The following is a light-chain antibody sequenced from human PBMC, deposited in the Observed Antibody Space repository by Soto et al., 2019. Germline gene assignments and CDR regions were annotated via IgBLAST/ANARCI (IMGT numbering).Light chain of an antibody. CDR2: GAS. Sequence: IVMTQYPTTLSVPLGERATLSCRASQSVRSNLAWYQQKPGQAPRLLIYGASTRATGIPARFSGSGSGTDFTLTISSLEPEDFAVYHCQQRSNWPPTFGQGAKVDI. J-gene: IGKJ1*01. CDR3: QQRSNWPPT. CDR1: QSVRSN. V-gene: IGKV3-11*01.